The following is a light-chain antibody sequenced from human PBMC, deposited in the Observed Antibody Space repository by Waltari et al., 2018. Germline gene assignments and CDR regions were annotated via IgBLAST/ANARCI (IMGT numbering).Light chain of an antibody. CDR2: VAS. V-gene: IGKV1-39*01. CDR3: QETYGNPPWT. CDR1: QSIGSF. Sequence: DIKLTQSPSSLSASVGDRVTIPCRASQSIGSFLNWYQQKPGKAPKILIYVASNLEDGVPSRFSGSGSGTEFTLTISSLQPEDFATYYCQETYGNPPWTFGQGTKVDIK. J-gene: IGKJ1*01.